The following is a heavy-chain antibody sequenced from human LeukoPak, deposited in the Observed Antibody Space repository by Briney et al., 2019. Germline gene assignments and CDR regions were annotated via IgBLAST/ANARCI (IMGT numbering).Heavy chain of an antibody. Sequence: GGSLRLSCAASGFTFSTHWMHWVRQAPGKGLVWVSRINSDGSSTTYADSVKGRFTISRDNANNALYLQMNSLRVEDTAVYYCARGEYSFGSKLFDYWGQGNLVTVSS. CDR3: ARGEYSFGSKLFDY. CDR2: INSDGSST. CDR1: GFTFSTHW. J-gene: IGHJ4*02. V-gene: IGHV3-74*01. D-gene: IGHD5-18*01.